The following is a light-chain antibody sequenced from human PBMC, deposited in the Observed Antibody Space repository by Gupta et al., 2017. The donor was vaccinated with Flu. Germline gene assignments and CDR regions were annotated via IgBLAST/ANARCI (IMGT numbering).Light chain of an antibody. CDR3: QQRSNWPLT. CDR2: DAS. V-gene: IGKV3-11*01. CDR1: QSVSSY. Sequence: EIVLTQSPATLSLSPGERATLSCRASQSVSSYLAWYQQKPGQAPRLLIYDASNRATSIPGRFSGSGSGTDFTLTISSLEPEDFAVYYCQQRSNWPLTFGGGTKVVIK. J-gene: IGKJ4*01.